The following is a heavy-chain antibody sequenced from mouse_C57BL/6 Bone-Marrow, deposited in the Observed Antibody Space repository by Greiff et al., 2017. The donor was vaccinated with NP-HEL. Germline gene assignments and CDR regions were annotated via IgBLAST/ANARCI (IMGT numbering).Heavy chain of an antibody. CDR1: GYTFTSYG. Sequence: VQLQQSGAELARPGASVKLSCKASGYTFTSYGISWVKQRTGQGLEWIGEIYPRSGNTYYNEKFKGKATLTADKSSSTAYMELRSLKSEDSAVYFCARKGDDYDVWFAYWGQGTLVTVSA. CDR3: ARKGDDYDVWFAY. CDR2: IYPRSGNT. D-gene: IGHD2-4*01. J-gene: IGHJ3*01. V-gene: IGHV1-81*01.